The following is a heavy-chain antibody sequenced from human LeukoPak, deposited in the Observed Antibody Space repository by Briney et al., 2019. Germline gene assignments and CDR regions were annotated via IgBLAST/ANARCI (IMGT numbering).Heavy chain of an antibody. CDR2: TFYRSKWYN. Sequence: PSQTLSLTCAISGDSVSSSSATWNWIRQSPSRGLERLGRTFYRSKWYNDYAVSVESRISINPDTSKNQFSLQLNSVTPGDTAIYYCARGAPYHLDYWGQGTLVTVSS. J-gene: IGHJ4*02. D-gene: IGHD1-14*01. CDR1: GDSVSSSSAT. V-gene: IGHV6-1*01. CDR3: ARGAPYHLDY.